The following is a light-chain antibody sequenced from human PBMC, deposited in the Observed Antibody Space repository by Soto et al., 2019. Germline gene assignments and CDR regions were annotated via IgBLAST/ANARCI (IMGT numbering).Light chain of an antibody. J-gene: IGLJ1*01. CDR2: DVS. Sequence: SALTQTRSVSGSPGQSVTISCTGTSSDVGGYNYVSWYQQHPGKAPKLMIYDVSQRPSGVPDRFSGSKSGNTASLTISGLQAEDEADYYCCSYAGSYTLYVFGTGTKVTVL. V-gene: IGLV2-11*01. CDR1: SSDVGGYNY. CDR3: CSYAGSYTLYV.